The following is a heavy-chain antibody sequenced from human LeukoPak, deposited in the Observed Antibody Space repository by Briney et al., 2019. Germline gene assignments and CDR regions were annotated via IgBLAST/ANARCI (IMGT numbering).Heavy chain of an antibody. D-gene: IGHD5-18*01. CDR3: AKGGYSNGRYYYYYMDV. J-gene: IGHJ6*03. Sequence: GGSLRLSCAGSGFSFSSYGMHWVRQAPGKGLEWMAFIRSDGSNKFYADSVKGRFTISRDNSKNTLYLQMNSLRAEDTAVYYCAKGGYSNGRYYYYYMDVWGEGTTVTVSS. CDR2: IRSDGSNK. V-gene: IGHV3-30*02. CDR1: GFSFSSYG.